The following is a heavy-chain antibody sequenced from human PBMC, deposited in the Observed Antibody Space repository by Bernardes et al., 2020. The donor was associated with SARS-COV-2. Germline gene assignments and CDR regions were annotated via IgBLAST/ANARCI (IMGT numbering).Heavy chain of an antibody. V-gene: IGHV3-21*06. CDR3: ARPPSGFDYYYGMDV. CDR1: GFTFSRYE. J-gene: IGHJ6*02. Sequence: GSLRLSCAASGFTFSRYELYWVRQAPGKGLEWVSSITTSSSYKFYADSVKGRFTISRDNAKNTLYLEMNSLRVEDTAVYYCARPPSGFDYYYGMDVWSQGTTVTVSS. CDR2: ITTSSSYK. D-gene: IGHD3-10*01.